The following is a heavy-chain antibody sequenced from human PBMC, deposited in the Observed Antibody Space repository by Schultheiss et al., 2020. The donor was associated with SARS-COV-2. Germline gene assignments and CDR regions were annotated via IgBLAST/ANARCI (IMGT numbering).Heavy chain of an antibody. CDR1: GGSVSSSGYS. D-gene: IGHD4-11*01. V-gene: IGHV4-39*02. J-gene: IGHJ6*03. Sequence: SETLSLTCTVSGGSVSSSGYSWGWIRQPPGKGLEWIGCLHSSGSTSYNPSLKSRVTISVDTSKNQFSLKLSSVTAADTAVYYCARGGSSNQPLQYYYYMDVWGKGTPVTVSS. CDR3: ARGGSSNQPLQYYYYMDV. CDR2: LHSSGST.